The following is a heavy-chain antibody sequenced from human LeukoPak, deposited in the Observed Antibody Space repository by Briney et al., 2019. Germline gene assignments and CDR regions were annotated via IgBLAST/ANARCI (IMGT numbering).Heavy chain of an antibody. CDR1: GGSISSGSYY. V-gene: IGHV4-61*02. CDR3: AKGDDIVVVPAPDY. CDR2: IYSSGST. J-gene: IGHJ4*02. Sequence: SETLSLTCTVSGGSISSGSYYWSWIRQPAGKGLEWIGRIYSSGSTNYNPSLKSRVTISVDTSKNQFSLKLSSVTAADTAVYYCAKGDDIVVVPAPDYWGQGTLVTVSS. D-gene: IGHD2-2*01.